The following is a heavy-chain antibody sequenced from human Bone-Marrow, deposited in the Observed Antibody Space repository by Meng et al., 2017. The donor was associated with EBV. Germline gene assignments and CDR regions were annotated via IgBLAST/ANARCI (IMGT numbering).Heavy chain of an antibody. CDR1: GFTFSSYA. J-gene: IGHJ4*02. CDR3: ARDARFGGIIVYYFDY. D-gene: IGHD2/OR15-2a*01. Sequence: QVQWVESGGGVVQPGRFLRLSCAASGFTFSSYAMHWVRQAPGKGLEWVAVISYDGSNKYYADSVKGRFSISRDNSKNTLYLQMNSLRAEDTAVYYCARDARFGGIIVYYFDYWGQGTLVTVSS. CDR2: ISYDGSNK. V-gene: IGHV3-30-3*01.